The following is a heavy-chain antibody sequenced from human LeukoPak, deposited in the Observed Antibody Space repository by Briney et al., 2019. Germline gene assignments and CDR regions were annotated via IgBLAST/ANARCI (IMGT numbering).Heavy chain of an antibody. CDR1: GFTFSSYG. CDR3: ARGSDYYGSGSYYLFDY. CDR2: LWYDGSYK. J-gene: IGHJ4*02. Sequence: PGRSLRLSCAASGFTFSSYGMHWVRQAPGKGLEWVAVLWYDGSYKYYADSVKGRFTIPRDNSKKTLYLQMNSLRAEDTAVYYCARGSDYYGSGSYYLFDYWGQGTLVTVSS. V-gene: IGHV3-33*01. D-gene: IGHD3-10*01.